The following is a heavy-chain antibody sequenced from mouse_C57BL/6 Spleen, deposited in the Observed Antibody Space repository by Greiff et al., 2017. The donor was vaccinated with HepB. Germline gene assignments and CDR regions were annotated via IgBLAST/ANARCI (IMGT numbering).Heavy chain of an antibody. CDR3: ARAGTRFDY. CDR2: IDPSDSYT. CDR1: GYTFTSYW. D-gene: IGHD4-1*01. Sequence: LVESGAELVMPGASVKLSCKASGYTFTSYWMHWVKQRPGQGLEWIGEIDPSDSYTNYNQKFKGKSTLTVDKSSSTAYMQLSSLTSEDSAVYYCARAGTRFDYWGQGTTLTVSS. J-gene: IGHJ2*01. V-gene: IGHV1-69*01.